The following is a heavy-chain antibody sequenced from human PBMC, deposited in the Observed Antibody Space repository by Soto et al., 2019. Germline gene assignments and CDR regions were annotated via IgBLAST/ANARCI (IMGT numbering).Heavy chain of an antibody. CDR3: ARRYGSAIDY. D-gene: IGHD1-26*01. V-gene: IGHV4-59*08. Sequence: LSLTCPASGGSISSYYWSWIRQPPGKGLEWIGYIYYSGSTNYNPSLKSRVTISVDTSKNQFSLKLSSVTAADTAVYYCARRYGSAIDYWGQGTLVTVSS. J-gene: IGHJ4*02. CDR1: GGSISSYY. CDR2: IYYSGST.